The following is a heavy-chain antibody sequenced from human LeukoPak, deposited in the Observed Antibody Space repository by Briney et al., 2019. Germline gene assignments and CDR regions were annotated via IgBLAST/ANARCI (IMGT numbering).Heavy chain of an antibody. J-gene: IGHJ3*02. CDR3: ARDRLTNDAFDI. Sequence: GGSLRLSCAASGFTFSTYSVNWVRQAPGKGLVWVSRINSDGSGTSDADFVKGRFTISRDNSKNTLYLQMNSLRAEDTAMYYCARDRLTNDAFDIWGQGTMVTVSS. D-gene: IGHD2-8*01. CDR1: GFTFSTYS. V-gene: IGHV3-74*01. CDR2: INSDGSGT.